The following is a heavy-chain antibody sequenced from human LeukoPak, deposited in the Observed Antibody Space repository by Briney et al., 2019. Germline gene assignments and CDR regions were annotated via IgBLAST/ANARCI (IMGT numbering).Heavy chain of an antibody. D-gene: IGHD2-2*01. V-gene: IGHV3-48*01. CDR2: ISRSSDTI. CDR1: GFTISTYS. J-gene: IGHJ4*02. CDR3: AKDVAQLLPIYYFDY. Sequence: PGGSLRLSCAASGFTISTYSMNWVRQAPGKGLEWVSYISRSSDTIYYADSVKGRFTISRDNSKNTLYLQMNSLRAEDTAVYYCAKDVAQLLPIYYFDYWGQGTLVTVSS.